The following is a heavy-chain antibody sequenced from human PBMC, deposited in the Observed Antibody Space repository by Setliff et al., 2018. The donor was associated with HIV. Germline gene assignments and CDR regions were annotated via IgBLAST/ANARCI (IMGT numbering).Heavy chain of an antibody. CDR1: GGTFNTYS. D-gene: IGHD2-21*01. CDR3: ARDRRDFRMKNWLDP. CDR2: LIPVLGTA. V-gene: IGHV1-69*11. Sequence: SVKVSCKASGGTFNTYSISWVRQAPGQGLEWMGNLIPVLGTANYAPSFQGRLTITGDESTSTAYMELGSLTSEDTAVYYCARDRRDFRMKNWLDPWGQGTLVTVSS. J-gene: IGHJ5*02.